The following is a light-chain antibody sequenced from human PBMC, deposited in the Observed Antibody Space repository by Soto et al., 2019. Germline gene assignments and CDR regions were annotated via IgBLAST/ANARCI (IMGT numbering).Light chain of an antibody. CDR2: WAS. CDR1: QSVLYSSNNKNY. Sequence: DIVMTQSPDSLAVSLGERATINCKSSQSVLYSSNNKNYLAWYQQKPGQPPKLLIHWASTRESGVPDRFSGSGSGTDFTLTISSLQAEDVAVYYCQQYFSTPHLTFGGGTKVEIK. V-gene: IGKV4-1*01. J-gene: IGKJ4*01. CDR3: QQYFSTPHLT.